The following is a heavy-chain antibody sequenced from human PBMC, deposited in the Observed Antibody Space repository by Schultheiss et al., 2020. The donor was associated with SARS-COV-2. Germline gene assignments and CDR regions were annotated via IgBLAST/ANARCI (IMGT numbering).Heavy chain of an antibody. CDR3: ARQAVVVLGWFDP. Sequence: SQTLSLTCTVSRGSISSGSYYWTWIRQPAGKGLEWIGRIDTSGSTNYNPSLESRVTMSIDTSNNQFSLKLSSVTAADTAVYYCARQAVVVLGWFDPWGQGTLVTVSS. CDR1: RGSISSGSYY. V-gene: IGHV4-61*02. D-gene: IGHD2-15*01. J-gene: IGHJ5*02. CDR2: IDTSGST.